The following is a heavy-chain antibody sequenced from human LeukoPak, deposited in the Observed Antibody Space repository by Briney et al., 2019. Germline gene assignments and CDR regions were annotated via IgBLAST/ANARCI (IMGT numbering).Heavy chain of an antibody. J-gene: IGHJ6*03. V-gene: IGHV1-46*01. D-gene: IGHD3-10*01. CDR2: INPSGGST. Sequence: ASVKVSCKASGYTFTNYYIHWVRQAPGQGLEWMGIINPSGGSTSYAQKFQGRVTMTRDTSTSTVYMELSSLRSEDTAVYYCARDALDGFFNYYYYMDVWGKGTTVTISS. CDR3: ARDALDGFFNYYYYMDV. CDR1: GYTFTNYY.